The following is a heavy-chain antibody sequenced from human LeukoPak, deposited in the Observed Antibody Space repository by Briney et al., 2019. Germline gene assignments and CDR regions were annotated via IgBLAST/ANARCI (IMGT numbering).Heavy chain of an antibody. D-gene: IGHD7-27*01. CDR3: ASRKLGNDY. CDR2: VDHTGTT. Sequence: SETLSLTCTVSDDSITMYYWTWIRQPPGKGLEWIGYVDHTGTTNFNPSLNGRVSISRDTSKNFFSLRLRSVTAADTAVYYCASRKLGNDYWGQGTLVTVSS. V-gene: IGHV4-59*01. CDR1: DDSITMYY. J-gene: IGHJ4*02.